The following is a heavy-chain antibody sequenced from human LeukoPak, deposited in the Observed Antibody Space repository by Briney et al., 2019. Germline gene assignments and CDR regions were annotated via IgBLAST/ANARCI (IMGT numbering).Heavy chain of an antibody. J-gene: IGHJ4*02. CDR1: GFTFSNYG. CDR2: IRDDGSNK. CDR3: AKGYSGWSTDY. Sequence: GGSLRLSCAASGFTFSNYGMYWVRQPPGKGLEWVAFIRDDGSNKYYADSVKGRFTISRDNSKNTLYLQMNSLRAEDTAVYYCAKGYSGWSTDYWDQGTLVTVSS. V-gene: IGHV3-30*02. D-gene: IGHD6-19*01.